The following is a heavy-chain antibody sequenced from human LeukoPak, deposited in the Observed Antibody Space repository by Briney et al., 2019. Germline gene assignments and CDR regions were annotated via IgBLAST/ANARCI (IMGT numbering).Heavy chain of an antibody. D-gene: IGHD3-22*01. CDR3: ARPRYYYDSSGYSSYGMDV. CDR2: IKQDGSEK. J-gene: IGHJ6*02. CDR1: GFTFSSYW. V-gene: IGHV3-7*01. Sequence: GGSLRLSCAASGFTFSSYWMSWVRQAPGKGLEWVANIKQDGSEKYYVDSVKGRFTISRDNAKNSLYLQMNSLRAEDTAVYYCARPRYYYDSSGYSSYGMDVWGQGTTVTVSS.